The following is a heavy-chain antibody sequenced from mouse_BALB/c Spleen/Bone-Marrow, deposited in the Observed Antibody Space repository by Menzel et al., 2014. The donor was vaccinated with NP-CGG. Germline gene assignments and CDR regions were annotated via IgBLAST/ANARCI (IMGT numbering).Heavy chain of an antibody. J-gene: IGHJ4*01. Sequence: VKLVESGAELAEPGASVKMSCKASGYTFTSYWMHWVKQRPGQGLEWIGYINPSTGYTEYNQKFKDKATLTADKSSSTAYMQLSSLTSEDSAVYYCARQITTVDYAMDYWGQGTSVTVSS. CDR3: ARQITTVDYAMDY. CDR1: GYTFTSYW. V-gene: IGHV1-7*01. CDR2: INPSTGYT. D-gene: IGHD1-1*01.